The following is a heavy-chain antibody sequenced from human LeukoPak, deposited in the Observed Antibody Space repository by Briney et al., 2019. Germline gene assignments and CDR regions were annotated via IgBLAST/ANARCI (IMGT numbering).Heavy chain of an antibody. Sequence: GGSLRLSCAASGFTFSSYEMNWVRQAPGKGLDWVSYISSSGSTIYYADSVKGRFTISRDNAKNSLYLQMNSLRAEDTAVYYCARDPYYGDYVVWGQGTLVTVSS. CDR1: GFTFSSYE. CDR2: ISSSGSTI. V-gene: IGHV3-48*03. CDR3: ARDPYYGDYVV. D-gene: IGHD4-17*01. J-gene: IGHJ4*02.